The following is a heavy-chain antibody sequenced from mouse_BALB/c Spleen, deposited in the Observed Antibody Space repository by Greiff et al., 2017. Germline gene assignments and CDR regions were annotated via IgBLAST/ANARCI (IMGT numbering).Heavy chain of an antibody. CDR1: GFNIKDTY. CDR2: IDPANGNT. Sequence: VQLKESGAELVKPGASVKLSCTASGFNIKDTYMHWVKQRPEQGLEWIGRIDPANGNTKYDPKFQGKATITADTSSNTAYLQLSSLTSEDTAVYYCARWDYYGSSLYAMDYWGQGTSVTVSS. CDR3: ARWDYYGSSLYAMDY. V-gene: IGHV14-3*02. J-gene: IGHJ4*01. D-gene: IGHD1-1*01.